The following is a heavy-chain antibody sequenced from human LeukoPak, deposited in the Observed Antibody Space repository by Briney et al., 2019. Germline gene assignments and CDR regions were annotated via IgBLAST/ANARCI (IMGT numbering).Heavy chain of an antibody. J-gene: IGHJ4*02. V-gene: IGHV3-7*01. D-gene: IGHD2-2*01. Sequence: GGSLRLSCAASGFTFSSYAMSWVRQAPGKGLEWVANIKQDGSEKYYVDSVKGRFTISRDNAKNSLYLQMNSLRAEDTAVYYCARRGPRYCSSTSCSKKFDYWGQGTLVTVSS. CDR3: ARRGPRYCSSTSCSKKFDY. CDR2: IKQDGSEK. CDR1: GFTFSSYA.